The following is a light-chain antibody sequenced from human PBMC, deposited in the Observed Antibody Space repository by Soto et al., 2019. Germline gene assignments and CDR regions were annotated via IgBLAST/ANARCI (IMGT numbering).Light chain of an antibody. CDR2: EVS. Sequence: QSVLAQPASVSGSAGQSITISCTGTSSDVGGYNYVSWYQQHPGKAPKLMIYEVSNRPSGVSNRFSGSKSGNTASLTISGLQAEDEADYYCSSYTSSSTEVFGTGTKVPAL. V-gene: IGLV2-14*01. CDR3: SSYTSSSTEV. J-gene: IGLJ1*01. CDR1: SSDVGGYNY.